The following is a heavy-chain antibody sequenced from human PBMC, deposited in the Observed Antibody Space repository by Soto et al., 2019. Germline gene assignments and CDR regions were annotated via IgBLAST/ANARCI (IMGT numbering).Heavy chain of an antibody. CDR1: GYTFTSYD. D-gene: IGHD4-17*01. Sequence: ASVKVSCKASGYTFTSYDINWVRQATGQGLEWMGWMNPDSGNTGYAQKFQGRVTMTRNTSISTAYMELSSLRSEDTAVYYCARDPADYGGNTDAFDIWGQGTMVTVSS. CDR3: ARDPADYGGNTDAFDI. V-gene: IGHV1-8*01. CDR2: MNPDSGNT. J-gene: IGHJ3*02.